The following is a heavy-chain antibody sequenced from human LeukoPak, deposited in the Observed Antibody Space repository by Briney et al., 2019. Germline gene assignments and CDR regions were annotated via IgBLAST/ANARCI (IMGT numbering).Heavy chain of an antibody. Sequence: GGSLRLSCAVSGFTFSNFWMSWVRQAPGRGLEWVANIHPEGNEKYHVESVKGRFTISRDNTKNLLLLQMNALRVEDTAVYYCARGDDFSGDHWGRGTLVTVSS. D-gene: IGHD1-1*01. CDR1: GFTFSNFW. V-gene: IGHV3-7*04. CDR3: ARGDDFSGDH. J-gene: IGHJ4*02. CDR2: IHPEGNEK.